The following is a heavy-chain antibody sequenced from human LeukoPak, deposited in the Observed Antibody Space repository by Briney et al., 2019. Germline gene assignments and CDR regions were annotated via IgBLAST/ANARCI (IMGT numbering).Heavy chain of an antibody. V-gene: IGHV4-34*01. J-gene: IGHJ6*03. CDR2: INHSGST. D-gene: IGHD3-16*01. CDR3: ARGWGDYYMDV. CDR1: GGSFIGYY. Sequence: SETLSLTCAVYGGSFIGYYWSWIRQPPGKGLEWIGEINHSGSTNYNPSLKGRVTISVDTSKNQFSLKLSSVTAADTAVYYCARGWGDYYMDVWGKGTTVTVSS.